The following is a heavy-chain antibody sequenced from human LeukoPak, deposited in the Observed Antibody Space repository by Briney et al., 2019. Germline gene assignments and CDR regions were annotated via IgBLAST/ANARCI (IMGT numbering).Heavy chain of an antibody. CDR2: IYTTGST. D-gene: IGHD5/OR15-5a*01. CDR1: GDSISSGSYY. Sequence: SQTLSLTCSVSGDSISSGSYYWSWIRQPAGKGLEWIGRIYTTGSTNYNPSLKSRVTISVDTSENQFSLRLSSVTAADTAVYYCARGSLGREVSAFFKNWGQGILVTVSS. V-gene: IGHV4-61*02. CDR3: ARGSLGREVSAFFKN. J-gene: IGHJ4*02.